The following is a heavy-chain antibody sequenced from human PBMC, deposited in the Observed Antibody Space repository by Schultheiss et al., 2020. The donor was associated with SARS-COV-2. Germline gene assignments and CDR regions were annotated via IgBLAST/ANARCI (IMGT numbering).Heavy chain of an antibody. V-gene: IGHV3-7*05. CDR2: IKGDGSEE. J-gene: IGHJ6*02. D-gene: IGHD6-13*01. CDR1: GFTFSSHW. CDR3: ARVESSSWYNSYYGLDV. Sequence: AGSLRLSCIASGFTFSSHWMTWVRQAPGKGLEWVATIKGDGSEEHYVDSLKGRFTISRDNAKNSLYLQMNSLRAEDTAIYFCARVESSSWYNSYYGLDVWGQGTTVTVSS.